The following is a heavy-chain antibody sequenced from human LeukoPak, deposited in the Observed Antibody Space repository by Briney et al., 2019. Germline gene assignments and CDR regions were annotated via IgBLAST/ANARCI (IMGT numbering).Heavy chain of an antibody. Sequence: ASVKVSCKASGYTFTGYYMHWVRQAPGQGLEWVGWIDPNSGGTNYAQKFQGRVTMTRDTSISTAYMELSRLRSDDTAVYYCARPPRSSGYYYFDYWGQGTLVTVSS. CDR1: GYTFTGYY. V-gene: IGHV1-2*02. D-gene: IGHD3-22*01. J-gene: IGHJ4*02. CDR2: IDPNSGGT. CDR3: ARPPRSSGYYYFDY.